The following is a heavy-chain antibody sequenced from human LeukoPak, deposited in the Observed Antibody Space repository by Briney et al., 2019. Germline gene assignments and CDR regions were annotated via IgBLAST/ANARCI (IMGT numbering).Heavy chain of an antibody. Sequence: GGSLRLSCAASGFIFTDYGMHWVRQAPGKGLEWLTFIRYDGSDKYYAYSVKGRFTISRDNAKNTLYLQMNSLTLEDTAVCYCEKEGAASTPSDLAHWGQGILVTVSS. D-gene: IGHD6-13*01. V-gene: IGHV3-30*02. J-gene: IGHJ4*02. CDR1: GFIFTDYG. CDR2: IRYDGSDK. CDR3: EKEGAASTPSDLAH.